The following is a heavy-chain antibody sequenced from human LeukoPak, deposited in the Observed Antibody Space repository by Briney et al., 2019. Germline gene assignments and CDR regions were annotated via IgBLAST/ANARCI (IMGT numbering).Heavy chain of an antibody. CDR3: ARDREYCSSTSCYNWFDP. Sequence: GGSLRLSCAASGFTFSSYSMNWVRQAPGKGLEWVSYISSSSTIYYADSVKGRFTISRDNAKNSLYLQMNSLRAEDTAVYYCARDREYCSSTSCYNWFDPWGQGTLVTVSS. V-gene: IGHV3-48*01. D-gene: IGHD2-2*01. J-gene: IGHJ5*02. CDR2: ISSSSTI. CDR1: GFTFSSYS.